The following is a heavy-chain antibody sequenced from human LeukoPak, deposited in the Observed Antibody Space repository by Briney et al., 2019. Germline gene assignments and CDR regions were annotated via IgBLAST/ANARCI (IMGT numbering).Heavy chain of an antibody. CDR2: ISSSSSYI. Sequence: PGGFLRLSCAASGFTFSSYSMNWVRQAPGKGLEWVSSISSSSSYIYYADSVKGRFTISRDNAKNSPYLQMNSLRAEDTTVYYCASTGRPVGFYYYGMDVWGQGTTVTVSS. CDR1: GFTFSSYS. J-gene: IGHJ6*02. V-gene: IGHV3-21*01. D-gene: IGHD4-23*01. CDR3: ASTGRPVGFYYYGMDV.